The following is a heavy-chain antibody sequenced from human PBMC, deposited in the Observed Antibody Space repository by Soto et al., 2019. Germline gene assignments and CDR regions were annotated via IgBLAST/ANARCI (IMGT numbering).Heavy chain of an antibody. D-gene: IGHD3-10*01. CDR3: TTAVGWDYYYGMDG. Sequence: EVQLVESGGDLVKPGGSLRLSCEASGFSFSYAWMSWVRQAPGKGLEWVGRIKSRTDGETTDYAPPVKGRFTISRDDSRNTLYLQMNSLKTEDTALYYCTTAVGWDYYYGMDGGGQGTTVTVSS. CDR1: GFSFSYAW. CDR2: IKSRTDGETT. V-gene: IGHV3-15*01. J-gene: IGHJ6*02.